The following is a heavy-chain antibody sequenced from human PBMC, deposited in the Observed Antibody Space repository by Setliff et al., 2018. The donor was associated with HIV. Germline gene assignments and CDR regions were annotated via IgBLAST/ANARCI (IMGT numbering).Heavy chain of an antibody. V-gene: IGHV1-3*01. D-gene: IGHD6-6*01. CDR2: INVGNDNT. CDR3: ARGHSSSAYDAYDI. J-gene: IGHJ3*02. Sequence: ASVKVSCKASGYSFTNYAMHWVRQAPGQRLEWMGWINVGNDNTKYSQTLQGRVTIARDTSASTAYMELSTLRSDDTALYYCARGHSSSAYDAYDIWGQGTMVTVSS. CDR1: GYSFTNYA.